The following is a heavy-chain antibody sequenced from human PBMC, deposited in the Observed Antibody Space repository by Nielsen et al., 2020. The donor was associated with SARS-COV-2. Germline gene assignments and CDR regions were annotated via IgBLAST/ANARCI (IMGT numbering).Heavy chain of an antibody. D-gene: IGHD2-2*01. CDR2: IKSKIDGGTT. J-gene: IGHJ5*02. CDR3: ATARYCSRTSCSAGTDMFDP. Sequence: ETLSLTCAVSGVSIVSSDWWSWVRQAPGKGLEWVGRIKSKIDGGTTDYAAPVKDRFSISRDDSKNTVYLDMSSLRTEDTAVYYCATARYCSRTSCSAGTDMFDPWGQGTQVIVSS. CDR1: GVSIVSSDW. V-gene: IGHV3-15*01.